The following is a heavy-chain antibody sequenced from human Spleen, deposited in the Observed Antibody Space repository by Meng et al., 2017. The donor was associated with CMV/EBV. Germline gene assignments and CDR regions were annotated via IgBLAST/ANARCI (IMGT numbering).Heavy chain of an antibody. V-gene: IGHV3-23*03. J-gene: IGHJ4*02. D-gene: IGHD6-19*01. CDR3: AKVAGAVAGVGLDY. CDR2: INSGTGRT. CDR1: GFTFSSYS. Sequence: GESLKISCAASGFTFSSYSMNWVRQAPGKGLEWVSVINSGTGRTYYADSVKGRFTISRDNSKNTLYLHMNSLRVEDTAMYYCAKVAGAVAGVGLDYWGQGTLVTVSS.